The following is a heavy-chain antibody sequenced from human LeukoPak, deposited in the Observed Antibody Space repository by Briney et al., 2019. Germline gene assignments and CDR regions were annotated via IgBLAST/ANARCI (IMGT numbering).Heavy chain of an antibody. V-gene: IGHV4-4*07. J-gene: IGHJ5*02. Sequence: PSETLSLTCTVSGGSISSYYWSWIRQPAGKGLEWIGRIYTSGSTNYNPSLKSGVTISVDTSKNQFSLKLSSVTAADTAVYYCARDGEYSYDILTGYLGTLDAFDPWGQGTLVTVSS. CDR3: ARDGEYSYDILTGYLGTLDAFDP. CDR2: IYTSGST. CDR1: GGSISSYY. D-gene: IGHD3-9*01.